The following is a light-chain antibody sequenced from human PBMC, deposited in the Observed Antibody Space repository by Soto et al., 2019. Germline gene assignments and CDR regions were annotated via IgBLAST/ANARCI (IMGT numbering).Light chain of an antibody. CDR1: QSVSGY. J-gene: IGKJ1*01. Sequence: EIVLTQSPATLSLSPGERVTLSCRASQSVSGYLAWYQQKPGQAPRLLIYDASNRATGIQARFSGSGSGTDFTLTISSLEPEDFAVYYCQQRSSWPWTFGQGTKEEIK. V-gene: IGKV3-11*01. CDR2: DAS. CDR3: QQRSSWPWT.